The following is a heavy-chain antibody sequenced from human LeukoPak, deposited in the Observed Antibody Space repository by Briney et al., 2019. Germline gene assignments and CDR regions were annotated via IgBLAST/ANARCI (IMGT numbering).Heavy chain of an antibody. D-gene: IGHD3-3*01. CDR3: ARNIRSYDFWSGPINWFDP. J-gene: IGHJ5*02. V-gene: IGHV1-2*02. CDR2: INPNSGGT. Sequence: ASVKVSCKASGYTFTGYYIHWVRQAPGQGLEWMGWINPNSGGTNYAQKFQGRVTMTRDTSISTAYMDLSRLTSDDTAVYYCARNIRSYDFWSGPINWFDPWGQGTLVTVSS. CDR1: GYTFTGYY.